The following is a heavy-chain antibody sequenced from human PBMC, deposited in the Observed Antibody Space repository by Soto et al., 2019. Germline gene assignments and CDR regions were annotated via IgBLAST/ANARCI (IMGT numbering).Heavy chain of an antibody. CDR2: INHSGST. CDR1: GGSFSGYY. V-gene: IGHV4-34*01. CDR3: ARPRSGGMDV. J-gene: IGHJ6*02. Sequence: SETLSLTCAVYGGSFSGYYWSWIRQPPGKGLEWIGEINHSGSTNYNPSLKSRVTISVDTYKKQFSLKLSPVTAADTAVYYCARPRSGGMDVWGQGTTVTVSS. D-gene: IGHD3-10*01.